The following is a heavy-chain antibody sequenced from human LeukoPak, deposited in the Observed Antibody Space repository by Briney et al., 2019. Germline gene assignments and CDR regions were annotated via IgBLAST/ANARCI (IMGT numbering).Heavy chain of an antibody. V-gene: IGHV1-2*06. CDR1: GYTFTGYY. J-gene: IGHJ5*02. Sequence: ASVKVSCKASGYTFTGYYMHWVRQAPGQGLEWMRRINPNSGGTNYAQKFQGRVTMTRDTSISTAYMELSRLRSDDTAVYYCARELGTPSRPEDWFDPWGQGTLVTVSS. CDR2: INPNSGGT. D-gene: IGHD1-1*01. CDR3: ARELGTPSRPEDWFDP.